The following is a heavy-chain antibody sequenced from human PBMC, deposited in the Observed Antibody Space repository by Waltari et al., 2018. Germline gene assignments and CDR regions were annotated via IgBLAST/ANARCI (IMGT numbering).Heavy chain of an antibody. V-gene: IGHV3-23*04. D-gene: IGHD3-22*01. CDR1: GFTFSSYA. CDR2: ISGSGGST. CDR3: VIIYDSSGYYLTADFDY. J-gene: IGHJ4*02. Sequence: EVQLVESGGGLVQPGGSLRLSCAASGFTFSSYAMSWVRQAPGKGLEWVSAISGSGGSTYYADSVKGRFTISRDNSKNTLYLQMNSLRAEDTAVYYCVIIYDSSGYYLTADFDYWGQGTLVTVSS.